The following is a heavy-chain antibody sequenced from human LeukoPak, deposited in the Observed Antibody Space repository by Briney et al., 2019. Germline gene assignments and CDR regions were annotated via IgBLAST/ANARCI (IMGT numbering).Heavy chain of an antibody. D-gene: IGHD3-3*01. CDR2: ISGSGGST. Sequence: GGSLRLSCAASGFTFSSYAMSWVRQAPGKGLEWGSAISGSGGSTYYADSVKGRFTISRDNSKNTLYLQMNSLRAEDTAVYYCAKGPYYDFWTPGDYWGQGTLVTVSS. CDR1: GFTFSSYA. CDR3: AKGPYYDFWTPGDY. J-gene: IGHJ4*02. V-gene: IGHV3-23*01.